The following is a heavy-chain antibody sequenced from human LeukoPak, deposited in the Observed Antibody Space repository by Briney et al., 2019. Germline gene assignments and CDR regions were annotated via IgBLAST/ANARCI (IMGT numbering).Heavy chain of an antibody. V-gene: IGHV4-38-2*02. D-gene: IGHD3-22*01. CDR1: GYSISSGYY. Sequence: SETLSLTCTVSGYSISSGYYWGWIRPPPGKGLEWIGSIYHSGSTYYNPSLKSRVTISVDTSKNQFSLKLSSVTAADTAVYYCARVGDYYDSSGYPSPNPAFDYWGQGTLVTVSS. J-gene: IGHJ4*02. CDR2: IYHSGST. CDR3: ARVGDYYDSSGYPSPNPAFDY.